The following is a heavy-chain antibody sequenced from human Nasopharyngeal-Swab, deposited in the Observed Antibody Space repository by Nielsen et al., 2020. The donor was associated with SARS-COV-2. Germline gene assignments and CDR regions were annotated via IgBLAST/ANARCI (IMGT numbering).Heavy chain of an antibody. CDR1: GFTFSSYA. D-gene: IGHD3-9*01. V-gene: IGHV4-34*01. J-gene: IGHJ5*02. CDR2: INHSGST. Sequence: GSLRLSCAASGFTFSSYAMSWVRQAPGKGLECIGEINHSGSTNYNPSLKSRVTISVDTSKNQFSLKLRSVTAADTAVYYCARGSEMTYYDIFDWAPSGWFDPWGQGTLVTVSS. CDR3: ARGSEMTYYDIFDWAPSGWFDP.